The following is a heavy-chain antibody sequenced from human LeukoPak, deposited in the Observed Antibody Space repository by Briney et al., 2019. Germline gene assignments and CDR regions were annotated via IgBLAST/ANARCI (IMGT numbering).Heavy chain of an antibody. CDR1: GFTFSSYA. CDR3: AKADGFTVTTLFDY. CDR2: ISGSGGST. J-gene: IGHJ4*02. V-gene: IGHV3-23*01. Sequence: GGSLRLSCAASGFTFSSYAMNWVRQAPGKGLEWVSDISGSGGSTSYAGSVKGRFTISRDNSKNTLYLQMNSLRAEDTAVYYCAKADGFTVTTLFDYWGQGTLVTVSS. D-gene: IGHD4-11*01.